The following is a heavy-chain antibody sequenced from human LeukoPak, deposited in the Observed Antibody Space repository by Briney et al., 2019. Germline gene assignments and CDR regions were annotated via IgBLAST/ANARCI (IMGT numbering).Heavy chain of an antibody. CDR1: GYTFTSYG. V-gene: IGHV1-18*01. Sequence: SVKVSCKASGYTFTSYGISWVRQAPGQGLEWMGWISAYNGNTNYAQKLQGRVTMTTDTSTSTAYMELRSLRSDDTAVYYCARDRTLYCSGGSCSRGWFDPWGQGTLVTVSS. D-gene: IGHD2-15*01. CDR2: ISAYNGNT. J-gene: IGHJ5*02. CDR3: ARDRTLYCSGGSCSRGWFDP.